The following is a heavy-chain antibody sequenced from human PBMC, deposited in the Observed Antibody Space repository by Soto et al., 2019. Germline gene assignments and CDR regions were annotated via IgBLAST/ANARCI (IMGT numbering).Heavy chain of an antibody. CDR3: ARRRGDYYKYGMDV. Sequence: RGESLKISCKGSGYSFTSYWISWVRQMPGKGLEWMGRIDPSDSYTNYSPSFQGHVTISADKSISTAYLQWSSLKASDTAMYYCARRRGDYYKYGMDVWGQGTTVTVSS. CDR1: GYSFTSYW. D-gene: IGHD5-12*01. V-gene: IGHV5-10-1*01. CDR2: IDPSDSYT. J-gene: IGHJ6*02.